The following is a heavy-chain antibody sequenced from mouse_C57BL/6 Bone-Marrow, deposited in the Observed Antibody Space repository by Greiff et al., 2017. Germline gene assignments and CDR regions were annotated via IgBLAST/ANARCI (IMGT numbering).Heavy chain of an antibody. V-gene: IGHV1-15*01. D-gene: IGHD1-1*01. CDR3: TPDSSGSSYTY. CDR1: GYTFTDYD. Sequence: QVQLQQSGAELVRPGASVTLSCKASGYTFTDYDMHWVKQTPVHGLEWIGGIDPETGGTAYNPKFQGKAILTAAQSSSTAYTELRSLTSEDSADYYGTPDSSGSSYTYWGQGTMVTVSS. J-gene: IGHJ3*01. CDR2: IDPETGGT.